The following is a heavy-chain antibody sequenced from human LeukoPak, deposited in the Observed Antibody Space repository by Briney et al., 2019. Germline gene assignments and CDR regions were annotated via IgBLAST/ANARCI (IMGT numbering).Heavy chain of an antibody. Sequence: ASVTVSCKASGYTFTSYYMHWVRQAPGQGLEWMGIINPSGGSTSYAQKFQGRVTMTRDTSTSTVYMELSSLRSEDTAVYYCARDTRWELLGSYYYYYGMDVWGQGTTVTVSS. J-gene: IGHJ6*02. CDR2: INPSGGST. V-gene: IGHV1-46*01. D-gene: IGHD1-26*01. CDR3: ARDTRWELLGSYYYYYGMDV. CDR1: GYTFTSYY.